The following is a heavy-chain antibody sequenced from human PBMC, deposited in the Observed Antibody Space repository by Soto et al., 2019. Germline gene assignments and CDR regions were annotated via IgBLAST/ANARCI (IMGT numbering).Heavy chain of an antibody. Sequence: QVQLVESGGGVVQPGRSLRLSCAASGFTFSSYGMHWVRQAPGKGLEWVAVISYDGRNKYYADSVKGRCTISRDNSKNTLYLQRNSLRAEDTDVYYCAQGSGYSRVGCWFDPWCQGSLVTVSS. CDR2: ISYDGRNK. V-gene: IGHV3-30*18. J-gene: IGHJ5*02. CDR3: AQGSGYSRVGCWFDP. D-gene: IGHD6-13*01. CDR1: GFTFSSYG.